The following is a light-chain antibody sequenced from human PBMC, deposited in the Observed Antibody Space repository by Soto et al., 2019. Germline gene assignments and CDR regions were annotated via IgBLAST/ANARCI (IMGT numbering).Light chain of an antibody. J-gene: IGLJ2*01. CDR3: YSYAGSYTSLV. V-gene: IGLV2-11*01. CDR2: DVS. CDR1: SSDVGGYNY. Sequence: QSVLTQPRSVSGSPGQSVTISCTGTSSDVGGYNYVSWYQQHPGKAPKLMIYDVSKRPSGVPDRFSGSKSGNTASLTISGLQAEDEADYYCYSYAGSYTSLVFGGGTQLTVL.